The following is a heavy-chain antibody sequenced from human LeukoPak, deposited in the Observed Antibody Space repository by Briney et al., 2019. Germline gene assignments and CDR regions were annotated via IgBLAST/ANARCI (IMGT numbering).Heavy chain of an antibody. Sequence: ASVKVSCKASGGTFSSYAISWVRQAPGQGLEWMGGIIPIFGTANYAQKFQGRVTITADESTSTAYMELSSLRSEDTAVYYCARARAPRRVSIAVAGTGDYYYYYMDVWGKGTTVTVSS. J-gene: IGHJ6*03. V-gene: IGHV1-69*13. CDR1: GGTFSSYA. CDR3: ARARAPRRVSIAVAGTGDYYYYYMDV. CDR2: IIPIFGTA. D-gene: IGHD6-19*01.